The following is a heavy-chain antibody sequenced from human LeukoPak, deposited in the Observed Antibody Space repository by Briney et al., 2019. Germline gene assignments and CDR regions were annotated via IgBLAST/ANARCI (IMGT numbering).Heavy chain of an antibody. CDR2: INHSGST. D-gene: IGHD3/OR15-3a*01. Sequence: SETLSLTCAVYGGSFSGYYWSWIRQPPGKGLEWIGEINHSGSTNYNPSLKSRVTISVDTSKNQFPLKLSSVTAADTAVYYCARGGLGEDAWFDPWGQGTLVTVSS. J-gene: IGHJ5*02. CDR1: GGSFSGYY. CDR3: ARGGLGEDAWFDP. V-gene: IGHV4-34*01.